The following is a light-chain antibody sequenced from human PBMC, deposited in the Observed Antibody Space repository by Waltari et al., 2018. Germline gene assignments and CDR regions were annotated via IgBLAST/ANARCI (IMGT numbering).Light chain of an antibody. CDR1: SGHSSNV. CDR2: VNSDGSH. Sequence: QLVLTQSPPAPASLGASVKLTCTLSSGHSSNVIAWLQQQQEKGPRYLMKVNSDGSHSKRDESPPRFSCSSSGAEPHLTLSGLQSEDEADYSRQTAGHGTWVFGGGTKLTVL. V-gene: IGLV4-69*01. CDR3: QTAGHGTWV. J-gene: IGLJ3*02.